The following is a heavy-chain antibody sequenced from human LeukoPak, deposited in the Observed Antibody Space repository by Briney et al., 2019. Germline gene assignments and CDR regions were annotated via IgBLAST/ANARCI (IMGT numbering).Heavy chain of an antibody. Sequence: ASVKVSCKASGYTFTGYYMHWVRQAPGQGLEWMGRINPNSGGTNYAQKFQGRVTMTRDTPISTAYMELSRLRSDDTAVYYCARDRNRWGLFDYWGQGTLVTVPS. D-gene: IGHD1-14*01. CDR3: ARDRNRWGLFDY. CDR2: INPNSGGT. V-gene: IGHV1-2*06. J-gene: IGHJ4*02. CDR1: GYTFTGYY.